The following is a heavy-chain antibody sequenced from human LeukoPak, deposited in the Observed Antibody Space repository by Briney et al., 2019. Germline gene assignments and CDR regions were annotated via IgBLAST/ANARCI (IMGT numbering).Heavy chain of an antibody. CDR2: IIPIFGTA. J-gene: IGHJ4*02. D-gene: IGHD1-26*01. CDR1: GGTFSSYA. Sequence: SVKVSCKASGGTFSSYAISWVRQAPGQGLEWMGGIIPIFGTANYAQKFQGRVTITADESTSTAYMELSSLRSEDTAVYYCARDDPAGSSFNYWGQGTLVTVSS. V-gene: IGHV1-69*13. CDR3: ARDDPAGSSFNY.